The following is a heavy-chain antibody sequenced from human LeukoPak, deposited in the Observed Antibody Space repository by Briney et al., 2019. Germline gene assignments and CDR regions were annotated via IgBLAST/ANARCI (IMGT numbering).Heavy chain of an antibody. CDR3: AREHDYGDYMYYFDY. Sequence: GGSLRLSCAASGFTFSSYWMSWVCQAPGKGLEWVANIKQDGSEKYYVDSVKGRFTISRDNAKNSLYLQMNSLRAEDTAVYYCAREHDYGDYMYYFDYWGQGTLVTVSS. CDR1: GFTFSSYW. D-gene: IGHD4-17*01. V-gene: IGHV3-7*01. J-gene: IGHJ4*02. CDR2: IKQDGSEK.